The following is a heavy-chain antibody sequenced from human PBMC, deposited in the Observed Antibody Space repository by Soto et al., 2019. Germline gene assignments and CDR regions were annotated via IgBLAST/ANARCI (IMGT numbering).Heavy chain of an antibody. J-gene: IGHJ6*03. V-gene: IGHV4-59*08. CDR2: IYYSGST. D-gene: IGHD6-13*01. CDR1: GGSISSYY. CDR3: ARLYEQQLVLDYYYYMDV. Sequence: PSETLSLTCTVSGGSISSYYWSWIRRPPGKGLEWIGYIYYSGSTNYNPSLKSRVTISVDTSKNQFSLKLSSVTAADTAVYYCARLYEQQLVLDYYYYMDVWGKGTTVTVSS.